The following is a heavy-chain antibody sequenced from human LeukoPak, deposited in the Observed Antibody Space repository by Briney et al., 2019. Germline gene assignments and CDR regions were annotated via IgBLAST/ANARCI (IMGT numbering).Heavy chain of an antibody. CDR2: ISAYNGNT. V-gene: IGHV1-18*01. CDR1: GYTFTSYG. Sequence: ASVKVSCKASGYTFTSYGISWVRQAPGQGLEWMGWISAYNGNTNYAQKFQGRVTITADESTSTAYMELSSLRSEDTAVYYCARVSTVTTTSPYYYYYYYMDVWGKGTTVTVSS. J-gene: IGHJ6*03. D-gene: IGHD4-17*01. CDR3: ARVSTVTTTSPYYYYYYYMDV.